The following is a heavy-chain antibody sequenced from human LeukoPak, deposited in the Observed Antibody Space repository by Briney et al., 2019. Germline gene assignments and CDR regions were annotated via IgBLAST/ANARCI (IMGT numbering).Heavy chain of an antibody. CDR2: IKHDGSEK. D-gene: IGHD6-19*01. CDR3: ARGSSGWYPNWFDP. J-gene: IGHJ5*02. Sequence: GGSLRVSCAASGFTFSSYWMSWVRQAPGKGLEWVANIKHDGSEKYYVDSVKGRFTISRDNAKNSLYLQMNILRAEDTAVYYCARGSSGWYPNWFDPWGQGTLVTVSS. CDR1: GFTFSSYW. V-gene: IGHV3-7*04.